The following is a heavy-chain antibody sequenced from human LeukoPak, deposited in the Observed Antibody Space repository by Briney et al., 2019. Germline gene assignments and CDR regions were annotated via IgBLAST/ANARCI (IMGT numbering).Heavy chain of an antibody. Sequence: GGSLRLSCAASGFTFSNDWMHWVRQALGKGLGWVSRINTDGSTTTYADSVKGRFTISRDNAKNTLYLQMNSLRVEDTAVYYCARGRGGSYHYWGQGTLVTVSS. CDR3: ARGRGGSYHY. J-gene: IGHJ4*02. D-gene: IGHD1-26*01. CDR1: GFTFSNDW. V-gene: IGHV3-74*01. CDR2: INTDGSTT.